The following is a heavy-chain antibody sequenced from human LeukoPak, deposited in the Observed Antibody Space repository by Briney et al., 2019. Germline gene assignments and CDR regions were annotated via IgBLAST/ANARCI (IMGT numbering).Heavy chain of an antibody. Sequence: ASVKVSCKASGYMFTRYGMSWVRQAPGQGPEWMGWISGSTYNTNYAQKFYARVTMTRDTSISTAYMELSRLRSDDTAVFYCARSPHILTGENFDFWGQGTLVTVSS. J-gene: IGHJ4*02. D-gene: IGHD3-9*01. V-gene: IGHV1-18*01. CDR2: ISGSTYNT. CDR1: GYMFTRYG. CDR3: ARSPHILTGENFDF.